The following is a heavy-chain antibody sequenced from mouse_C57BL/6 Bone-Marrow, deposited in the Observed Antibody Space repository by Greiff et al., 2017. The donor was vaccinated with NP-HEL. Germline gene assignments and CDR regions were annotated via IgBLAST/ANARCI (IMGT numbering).Heavy chain of an antibody. CDR2: IDPENGDT. CDR3: TSYGSSDYAMDY. Sequence: EVQLQQSGAELVRPGASVKLSCTASGFNIKDDYMHWVKQRPEQGLEWIGWIDPENGDTEYASKFQGKATITADTSSNTAYLQLSSLTSEDTAVYYCTSYGSSDYAMDYWGQGTSVTVSS. J-gene: IGHJ4*01. CDR1: GFNIKDDY. V-gene: IGHV14-4*01. D-gene: IGHD1-1*01.